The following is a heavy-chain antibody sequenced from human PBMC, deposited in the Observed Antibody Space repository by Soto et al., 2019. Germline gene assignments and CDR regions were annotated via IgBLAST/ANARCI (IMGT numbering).Heavy chain of an antibody. V-gene: IGHV4-4*07. Sequence: ASETLSLTCTVSGGSISNYYWSWIRQPAGKGLEWIGRVYSTGTTNYNPSLRSRVAMSVDTSKNQFSLRLDSVTAADTATYFCARDEYYDSTNWFEHWGLGTLVTVSS. J-gene: IGHJ5*02. D-gene: IGHD3-22*01. CDR1: GGSISNYY. CDR3: ARDEYYDSTNWFEH. CDR2: VYSTGTT.